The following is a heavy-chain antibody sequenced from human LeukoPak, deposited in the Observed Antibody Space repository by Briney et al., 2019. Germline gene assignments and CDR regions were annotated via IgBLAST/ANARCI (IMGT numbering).Heavy chain of an antibody. D-gene: IGHD6-6*01. V-gene: IGHV1-69*13. J-gene: IGHJ6*03. CDR1: GYTFTSYG. CDR2: NIPIFGTA. CDR3: AVWGGAAPKVGYYYYYYMDV. Sequence: GASVKVSCKASGYTFTSYGISWVRQAPGRGLEWMGGNIPIFGTANYAQKFQGRVTITADESTSTAYMELSSLRSEDTAVYYCAVWGGAAPKVGYYYYYYMDVWGKGTTVTVSS.